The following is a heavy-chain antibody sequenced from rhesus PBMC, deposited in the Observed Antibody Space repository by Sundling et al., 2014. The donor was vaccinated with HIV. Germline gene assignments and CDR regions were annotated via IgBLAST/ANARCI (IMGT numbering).Heavy chain of an antibody. CDR1: GAYISSSNW. V-gene: IGHV4-122*02. CDR3: ARYSYSFLSFDS. Sequence: QLQLRESGPGLVKPSETLSLTCAVSGAYISSSNWWSWIRQPPGKGLEWIGYITYHGTTSYNPSLQSRVTISKDTSKNQFSLKLSSVTAADTAVYYCARYSYSFLSFDSWGQGVLVTVSS. CDR2: ITYHGTT. D-gene: IGHD5-12*01. J-gene: IGHJ4*01.